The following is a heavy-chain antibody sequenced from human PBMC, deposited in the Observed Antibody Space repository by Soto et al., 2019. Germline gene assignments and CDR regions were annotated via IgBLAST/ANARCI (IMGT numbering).Heavy chain of an antibody. V-gene: IGHV5-51*01. J-gene: IGHJ4*02. D-gene: IGHD2-2*01. CDR1: GYSFTSHW. CDR3: ARLKYCSSTSCSHFDY. CDR2: IYPGDSDP. Sequence: GESLKISCKGSGYSFTSHWIGWVRQMPGKGLEWMGIIYPGDSDPRYNPSFQGQVTISADKSINTAYLQWSSLKASDTAMYYCARLKYCSSTSCSHFDYWGQGTLVTVSS.